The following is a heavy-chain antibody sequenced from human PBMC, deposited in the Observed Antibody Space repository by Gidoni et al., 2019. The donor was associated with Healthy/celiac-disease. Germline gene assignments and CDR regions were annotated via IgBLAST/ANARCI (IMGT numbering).Heavy chain of an antibody. CDR2: ISWNSGSI. J-gene: IGHJ6*02. CDR3: AKDMVGGRSDFWSGYYYYGMDV. V-gene: IGHV3-9*01. D-gene: IGHD3-3*01. Sequence: EVQLVESGGGLVQPGRSLRLSCAASGFTFDDYATHGVRQAPGKGLEWVSGISWNSGSIGYADSVKGRFTISRDNAKNSLYLQMNSLRAEDTALYYCAKDMVGGRSDFWSGYYYYGMDVWGQGTTVTVSS. CDR1: GFTFDDYA.